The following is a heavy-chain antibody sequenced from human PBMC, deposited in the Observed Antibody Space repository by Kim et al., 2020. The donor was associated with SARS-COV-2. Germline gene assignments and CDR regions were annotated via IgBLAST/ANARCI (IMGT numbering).Heavy chain of an antibody. J-gene: IGHJ4*02. CDR1: GYSFTSYW. Sequence: GESLKISCKGSGYSFTSYWISWVRQMPGKGLEWMGRIDPSDSYTNYSPSFQGHVTISADKSISTAYLQWSSLKASDTAMYYCARGYYYDSSGYYDFDYWGQGTLVTVSS. CDR2: IDPSDSYT. V-gene: IGHV5-10-1*01. CDR3: ARGYYYDSSGYYDFDY. D-gene: IGHD3-22*01.